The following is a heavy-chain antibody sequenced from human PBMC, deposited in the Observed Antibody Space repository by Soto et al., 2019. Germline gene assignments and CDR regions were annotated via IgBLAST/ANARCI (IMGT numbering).Heavy chain of an antibody. CDR3: AKDPLEGGWAASPGSWFDP. Sequence: PSETLSLTFTISGGSVSVYYWSWIRQSTVQGLEWIGYIYASGSPYYNPSLRSRVTISADTSKNQISLKLTSVTAADTAVYYCAKDPLEGGWAASPGSWFDPWGLGTLVTVSS. CDR2: IYASGSP. CDR1: GGSVSVYY. J-gene: IGHJ5*02. V-gene: IGHV4-59*02. D-gene: IGHD6-6*01.